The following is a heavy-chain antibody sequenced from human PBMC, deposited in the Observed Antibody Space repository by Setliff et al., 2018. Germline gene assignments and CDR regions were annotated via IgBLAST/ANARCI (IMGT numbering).Heavy chain of an antibody. CDR3: ARMTSSGNFAFDI. Sequence: SGPTLVNPSQTLTLTCTFSGFSLSTSGMCVSWIRQPPGQALEWLARIDWDDDKYYSTSLKTRLIISKDISKNQVVLRMTNMDPVDTATYYCARMTSSGNFAFDIWGQGTKVTVSS. CDR1: GFSLSTSGMC. J-gene: IGHJ3*02. V-gene: IGHV2-70*11. CDR2: IDWDDDK.